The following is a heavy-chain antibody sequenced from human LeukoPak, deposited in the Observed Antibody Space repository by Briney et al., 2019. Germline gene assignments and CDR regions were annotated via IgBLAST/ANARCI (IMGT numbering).Heavy chain of an antibody. CDR3: ARQGSGYDLDY. CDR2: IYYSGST. J-gene: IGHJ4*02. V-gene: IGHV4-59*08. D-gene: IGHD5-12*01. CDR1: GGSISSYY. Sequence: SETLSLTCTGSGGSISSYYWSWIRQPPGKGLEWIGYIYYSGSTNSNPSLKSRVTTSVDTSKKQFSLKLSSVTAADTAVYYCARQGSGYDLDYWGRGTLVTVSS.